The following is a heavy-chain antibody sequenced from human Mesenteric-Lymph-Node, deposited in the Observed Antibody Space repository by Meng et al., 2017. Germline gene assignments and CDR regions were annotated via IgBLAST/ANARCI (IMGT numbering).Heavy chain of an antibody. V-gene: IGHV3-43*01. J-gene: IGHJ4*02. CDR1: GFVLGDYT. D-gene: IGHD4-17*01. Sequence: GESLKISCAASGFVLGDYTMHWVRQAPGKGLEWVSLINWDGTSTSYADSVKDRFTISRDNHKNSLYLQMNSLRTEDTAFYYCAKDRGGSTVPYYFDYWARG. CDR2: INWDGTST. CDR3: AKDRGGSTVPYYFDY.